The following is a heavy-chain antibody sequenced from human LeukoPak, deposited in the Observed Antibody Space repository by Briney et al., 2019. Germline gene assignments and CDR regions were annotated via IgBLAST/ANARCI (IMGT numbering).Heavy chain of an antibody. V-gene: IGHV4-59*01. D-gene: IGHD3-3*01. CDR1: SNSISNYY. J-gene: IGHJ4*02. Sequence: SETLSLTCTVSSNSISNYYWSWIRQPPGKGLEWIGYLYFSGSTNYNPSLKSRVTISVDTSKNQFSLKLSSVTAADSAMYYCARGIAGEWLPIWGQGTLVTVSS. CDR3: ARGIAGEWLPI. CDR2: LYFSGST.